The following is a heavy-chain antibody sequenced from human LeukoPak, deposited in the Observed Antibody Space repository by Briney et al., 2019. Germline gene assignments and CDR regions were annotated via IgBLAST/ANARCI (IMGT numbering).Heavy chain of an antibody. D-gene: IGHD3-22*01. V-gene: IGHV4-34*01. Sequence: SETLSLTCAVYGGSFSGYYWSWIRQPPGKGLEWIGEINHSGSTNYNPSLKSRVTISVDTSKNQFSLKLSSVTAADTAVYYCARGPHTGVNYYDSSGYYYRGQGKLVTVSS. J-gene: IGHJ4*02. CDR2: INHSGST. CDR1: GGSFSGYY. CDR3: ARGPHTGVNYYDSSGYYY.